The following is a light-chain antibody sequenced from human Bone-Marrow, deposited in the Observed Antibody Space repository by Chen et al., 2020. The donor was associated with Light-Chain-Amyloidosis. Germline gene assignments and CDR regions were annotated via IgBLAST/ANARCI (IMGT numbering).Light chain of an antibody. Sequence: ELVLTPSPRTLSLSPGEGADLSCRASQTISSNYLTWYQQKFGQAPRLLIYGSSSRATGIPDRFTGSGSGTDFTLTINRLEPEDFAMYYCQQYGTSPLTFGGGTKVEIK. CDR3: QQYGTSPLT. J-gene: IGKJ4*01. CDR1: QTISSNY. V-gene: IGKV3-20*01. CDR2: GSS.